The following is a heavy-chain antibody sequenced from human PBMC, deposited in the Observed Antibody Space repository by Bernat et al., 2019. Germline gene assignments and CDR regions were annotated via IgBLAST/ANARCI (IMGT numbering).Heavy chain of an antibody. CDR3: ARGAEFYYDSSGYYYSLGY. V-gene: IGHV1-3*01. CDR1: GYTFTSYA. Sequence: QVQLVQSGAEVKKPGASVKVSCKASGYTFTSYARHWVRQAPGQRLEWMGWINAGNGNTKYSQKFQGRVTITRDTSASTAYMELSSLRSEDTAVYYCARGAEFYYDSSGYYYSLGYWGQGTLVTVSS. J-gene: IGHJ4*02. CDR2: INAGNGNT. D-gene: IGHD3-22*01.